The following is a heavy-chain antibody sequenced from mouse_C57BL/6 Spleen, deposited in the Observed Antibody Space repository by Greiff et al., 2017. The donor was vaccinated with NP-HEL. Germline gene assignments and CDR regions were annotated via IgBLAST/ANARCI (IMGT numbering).Heavy chain of an antibody. D-gene: IGHD1-1*01. J-gene: IGHJ4*01. Sequence: EVQRVESGGGLVKPGGSLKLSCAASGFTSSDYGMHWVRQAPEKGLEWVAYISSGSSTIYYADTVKGRFTISRDNAKNTLFLQMTSLRSEDTAMYYCARPTVVAPYYAMDYWGQGTSVTVSS. CDR3: ARPTVVAPYYAMDY. CDR1: GFTSSDYG. CDR2: ISSGSSTI. V-gene: IGHV5-17*01.